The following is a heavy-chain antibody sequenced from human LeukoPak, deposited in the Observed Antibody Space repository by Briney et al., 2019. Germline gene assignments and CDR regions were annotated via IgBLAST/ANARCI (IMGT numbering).Heavy chain of an antibody. CDR3: ARGYSYGSDYYYGMDV. Sequence: ASVKVSCKASGYTFTSYAIGWVRQAPGQGLEWMGWISGYNGNTKYAQKVQGRVTMTTDTSTSTAYMELRSLRSDDTAVYYCARGYSYGSDYYYGMDVWGQGTTVTVSS. V-gene: IGHV1-18*01. CDR2: ISGYNGNT. J-gene: IGHJ6*02. CDR1: GYTFTSYA. D-gene: IGHD5-18*01.